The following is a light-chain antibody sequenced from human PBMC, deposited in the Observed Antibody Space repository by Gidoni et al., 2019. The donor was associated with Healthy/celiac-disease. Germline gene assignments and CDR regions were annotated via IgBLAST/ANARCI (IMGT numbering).Light chain of an antibody. Sequence: SSELTQVSAVSVALGQTVRITCQGDSLRSYYASWYQQKPGQAPVLVIYGKNKRPSGIQDRFSGSSSGNTASLTITGAQAEDEADYYCNSRDSSGNRVVFGGGTKLTVL. CDR3: NSRDSSGNRVV. J-gene: IGLJ2*01. CDR2: GKN. CDR1: SLRSYY. V-gene: IGLV3-19*01.